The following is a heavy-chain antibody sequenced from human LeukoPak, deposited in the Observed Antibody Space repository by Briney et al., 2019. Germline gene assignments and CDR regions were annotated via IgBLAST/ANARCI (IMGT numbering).Heavy chain of an antibody. D-gene: IGHD6-13*01. CDR2: INHSGST. Sequence: SETLSLTCTVYGGSFSGYYWSWIRRPPGKGLEWIGEINHSGSTSYNPSLKSRVTISVDTSKNQFSLKLSSVTAADTAVYYCARAGIAAAADYYYYMDVWGKGTTVTVSS. CDR1: GGSFSGYY. CDR3: ARAGIAAAADYYYYMDV. V-gene: IGHV4-34*01. J-gene: IGHJ6*03.